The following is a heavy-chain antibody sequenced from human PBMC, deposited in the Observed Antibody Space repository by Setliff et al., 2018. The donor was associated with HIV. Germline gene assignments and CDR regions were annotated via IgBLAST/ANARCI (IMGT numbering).Heavy chain of an antibody. CDR2: IYYSGST. V-gene: IGHV4-59*01. CDR3: ARDAGGSVGNYYFDY. Sequence: KPSETLSLTCIVSGGSISSYYWSWIRQPPGKGLEWIGYIYYSGSTNYNPSLKNRVSISIDTSKKQFSLNLSSVTAADTAVYYCARDAGGSVGNYYFDYWGQGTLVTVSS. CDR1: GGSISSYY. J-gene: IGHJ4*02. D-gene: IGHD2-15*01.